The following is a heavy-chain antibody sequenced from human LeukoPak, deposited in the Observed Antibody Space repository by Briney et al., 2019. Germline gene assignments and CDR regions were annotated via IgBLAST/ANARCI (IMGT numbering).Heavy chain of an antibody. D-gene: IGHD1-26*01. Sequence: EPGRSLRLSCEASGFSFSDSGMHWVRQAPGKGLEWVAVLWSDETIKCYADPVKGRFTISRDNSKKTVWLQMDSLTVEDSALYYCATEGPDGTYSYFHHWGQGTLVIVSS. J-gene: IGHJ4*02. CDR2: LWSDETIK. V-gene: IGHV3-33*03. CDR3: ATEGPDGTYSYFHH. CDR1: GFSFSDSG.